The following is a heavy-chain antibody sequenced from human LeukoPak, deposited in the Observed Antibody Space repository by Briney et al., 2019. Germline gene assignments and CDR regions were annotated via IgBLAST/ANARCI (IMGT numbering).Heavy chain of an antibody. CDR3: ARDFYRSSYYLNY. CDR1: GFTFSDYG. J-gene: IGHJ4*02. Sequence: GGSLRLSCAASGFTFSDYGMHWVRQAPGKGLEWVAVIRHDGDNEIYPDSVKGRFTVSRDNSKNTLYLQMNSLRAEDTAVYYCARDFYRSSYYLNYWGQGTLVTVSS. CDR2: IRHDGDNE. V-gene: IGHV3-33*01. D-gene: IGHD6-6*01.